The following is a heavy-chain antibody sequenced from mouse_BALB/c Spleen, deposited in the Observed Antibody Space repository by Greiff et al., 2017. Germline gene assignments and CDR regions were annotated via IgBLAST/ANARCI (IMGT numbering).Heavy chain of an antibody. CDR2: ISSGGST. D-gene: IGHD1-1*01. CDR3: ARGGGFITTVVPYFDY. CDR1: GFTFSSYA. Sequence: EVMLVESGGGLVKPGGSLKLSCAASGFTFSSYAMSWVRQTPEKRLEWVASISSGGSTYYPDSVKGRFTISRDNARNILYLQMSSLRSEDTAMYYCARGGGFITTVVPYFDYWGQGTTLTVSS. J-gene: IGHJ2*01. V-gene: IGHV5-6-5*01.